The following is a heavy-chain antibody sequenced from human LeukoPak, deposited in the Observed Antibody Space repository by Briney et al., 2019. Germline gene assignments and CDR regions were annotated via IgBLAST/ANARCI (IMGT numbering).Heavy chain of an antibody. CDR2: ISGSGSDI. V-gene: IGHV3-11*01. J-gene: IGHJ4*01. D-gene: IGHD2-8*01. Sequence: GGSLRLSCVVSGFGFSDSYMTWIRQTPGKGLEWLAYISGSGSDIYYADSVKGRFTISRDNAKNSLYLQMNSLRLDDTALYYCSTDPRLLIYWGHGTLVTVSS. CDR1: GFGFSDSY. CDR3: STDPRLLIY.